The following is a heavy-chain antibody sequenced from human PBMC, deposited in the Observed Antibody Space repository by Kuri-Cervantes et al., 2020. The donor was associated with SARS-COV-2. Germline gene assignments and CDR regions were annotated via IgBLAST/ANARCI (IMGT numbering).Heavy chain of an antibody. CDR1: GGSISSYY. V-gene: IGHV4-4*07. CDR2: IYTSGST. Sequence: SETLSLTCTVSGGSISSYYWSWIRQPAGKGLEWIGRIYTSGSTNYNPSLKSRVTMSVDTSKNQFSLKLSSVTAADTAVYYCARQSVTIFGVVTTGDAFDIWGQGTMVTVSS. D-gene: IGHD3-3*01. J-gene: IGHJ3*02. CDR3: ARQSVTIFGVVTTGDAFDI.